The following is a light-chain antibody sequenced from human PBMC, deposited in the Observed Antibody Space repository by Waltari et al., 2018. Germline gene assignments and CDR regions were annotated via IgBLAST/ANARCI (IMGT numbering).Light chain of an antibody. V-gene: IGKV3-11*01. CDR3: QQRNIWPNT. CDR2: DAS. Sequence: EIVLTQSPATLSLSPGERATLSCRASQSVGSYLAWYQQKPGQVPRLLIDDASSRATGVPARFSGSGSGTEFTLTISSLEPEDFAVYYCQQRNIWPNTFGQGTKLEIK. J-gene: IGKJ2*01. CDR1: QSVGSY.